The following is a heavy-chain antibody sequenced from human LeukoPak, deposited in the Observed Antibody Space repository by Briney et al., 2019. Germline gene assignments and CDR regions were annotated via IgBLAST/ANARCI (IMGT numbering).Heavy chain of an antibody. CDR3: ARDCSSTSCYAPTYYYYYAMDV. D-gene: IGHD2-2*01. V-gene: IGHV1-18*01. J-gene: IGHJ6*02. CDR1: GYTFTSYG. Sequence: ASVKVSCKASGYTFTSYGISWVRQAPGQGLEWMGWISAYNGNTNYVQKFQGRVTMTTDTSTNTAYMELRSLRSDDTAVYYCARDCSSTSCYAPTYYYYYAMDVWAKGPRSPSP. CDR2: ISAYNGNT.